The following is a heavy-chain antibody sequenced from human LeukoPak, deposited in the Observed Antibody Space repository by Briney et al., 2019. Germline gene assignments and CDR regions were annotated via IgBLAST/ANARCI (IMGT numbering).Heavy chain of an antibody. V-gene: IGHV4-59*08. D-gene: IGHD5-18*01. CDR1: GGSISSYY. CDR3: ARHIGGYSYGVFGF. Sequence: PSETLSLTCTVSGGSISSYYWSWIRQPPGKGLEWIGYIYYSASTNYNPSLKSRVTISVDTSKNQFSLKLSSVTAADTAVYYCARHIGGYSYGVFGFWGQGTLVTVSS. CDR2: IYYSAST. J-gene: IGHJ4*02.